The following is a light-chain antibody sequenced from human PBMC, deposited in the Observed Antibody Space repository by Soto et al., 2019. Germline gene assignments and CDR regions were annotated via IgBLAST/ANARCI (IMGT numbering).Light chain of an antibody. CDR2: EDT. CDR3: CSYAISISYV. V-gene: IGLV2-23*01. Sequence: QSALTQPASVSGSPGQSITISCTGTSSDLENYNLVSWYQHHPGKAPKLIIYEDTKRPSGVSSRFSGSKSGNTASLTISGLQAEDEADYYCCSYAISISYVFGPGTNLTVL. J-gene: IGLJ1*01. CDR1: SSDLENYNL.